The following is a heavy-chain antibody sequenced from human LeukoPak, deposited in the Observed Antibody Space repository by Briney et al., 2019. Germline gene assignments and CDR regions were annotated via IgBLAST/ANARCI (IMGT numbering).Heavy chain of an antibody. D-gene: IGHD6-13*01. CDR1: GGSLSSGGHY. CDR3: AREGYSSSWYNFNMDV. V-gene: IGHV4-30-2*01. CDR2: IYHSGST. Sequence: PSETLSLTCTVSGGSLSSGGHYWSWIRQPPGKGLEWIGYIYHSGSTYYNPSLKSRVTISVDRSKNQFSLKLSSVTAADTAVYYCAREGYSSSWYNFNMDVWGKGTTVTVSS. J-gene: IGHJ6*03.